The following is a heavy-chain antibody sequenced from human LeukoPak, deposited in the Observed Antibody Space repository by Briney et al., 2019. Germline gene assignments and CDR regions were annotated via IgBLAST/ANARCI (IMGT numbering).Heavy chain of an antibody. J-gene: IGHJ4*02. Sequence: SETLSLTCTVSGGSIRSGSDYWGWIRQPPGKGLDWIGTIYYRGSTYYNPSLRSRVTLSVDTSKNHFSLNLTSVTAADTAVYYCARLSITVGAPRHIDYWGQGTLVTVSS. CDR3: ARLSITVGAPRHIDY. V-gene: IGHV4-39*02. CDR1: GGSIRSGSDY. D-gene: IGHD1-26*01. CDR2: IYYRGST.